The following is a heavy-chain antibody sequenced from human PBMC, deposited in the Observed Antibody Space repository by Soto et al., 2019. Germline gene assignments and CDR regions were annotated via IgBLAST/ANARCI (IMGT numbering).Heavy chain of an antibody. CDR3: ARPASYQLLNPNWFDP. CDR2: ISYDGNNR. V-gene: IGHV3-30-3*01. Sequence: QVQLVESGGGVVQPGRSLRLSCAASGFSFNTYAMHWVRQAPGKGLEWVALISYDGNNRYYADSVKGRFTISRDNSKNTLYLQMNSLRAEDTAIYYCARPASYQLLNPNWFDPWGQGTLVTVSS. D-gene: IGHD2-2*01. CDR1: GFSFNTYA. J-gene: IGHJ5*02.